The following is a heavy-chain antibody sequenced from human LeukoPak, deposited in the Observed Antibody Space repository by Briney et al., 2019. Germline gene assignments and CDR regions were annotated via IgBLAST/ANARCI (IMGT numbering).Heavy chain of an antibody. D-gene: IGHD2-2*02. J-gene: IGHJ3*02. CDR2: MNPNSGNT. V-gene: IGHV1-8*03. CDR3: AREWGDCSSTSCYMWEAFDI. Sequence: ASVKVSCKASGYTFTSYDINWVRQATGQGLEWMGWMNPNSGNTGYAQKFQGRVTITRNTSISTAYMELSSLRSEDTAVYYCAREWGDCSSTSCYMWEAFDIWGQGTMVTVSS. CDR1: GYTFTSYD.